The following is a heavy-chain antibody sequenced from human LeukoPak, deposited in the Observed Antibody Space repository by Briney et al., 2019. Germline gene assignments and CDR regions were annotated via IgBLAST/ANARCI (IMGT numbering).Heavy chain of an antibody. CDR2: ISTYNGNT. D-gene: IGHD4-17*01. CDR3: ARAPTETAPFDY. Sequence: ASVKVSCKTSGYTFTSYDINWVRQAPGQGLEWMGWISTYNGNTNYAQKVQGRVTMTTDTSTSTAYMELRSLRSDDTAVFYCARAPTETAPFDYWGQGTPVTVSS. V-gene: IGHV1-18*01. J-gene: IGHJ4*02. CDR1: GYTFTSYD.